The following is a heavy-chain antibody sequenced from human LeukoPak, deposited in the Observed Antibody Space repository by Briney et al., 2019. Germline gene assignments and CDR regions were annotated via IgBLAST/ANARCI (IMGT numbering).Heavy chain of an antibody. Sequence: GSLRLSCAASGFTFSDYYMSWIRQPPGKGLEWIGEINHSGSTNYNPSLKSRVTISVDTSKNQFSLKLSSVTAADTAVYYCARHAIRHCSSTSCYLSVAAASPLDYWGQGTLVTVSS. D-gene: IGHD2-2*01. V-gene: IGHV4-34*01. CDR2: INHSGST. CDR3: ARHAIRHCSSTSCYLSVAAASPLDY. CDR1: GFTFSDYY. J-gene: IGHJ4*02.